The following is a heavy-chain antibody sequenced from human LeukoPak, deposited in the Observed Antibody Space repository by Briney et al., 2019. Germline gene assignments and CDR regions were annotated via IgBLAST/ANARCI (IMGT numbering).Heavy chain of an antibody. CDR3: ARVHPRSFDYDILTGPSRVEFDP. J-gene: IGHJ5*02. Sequence: SETLSLTCTVSGGSISSGGYYWSWIRQHPGKGLEWIGYIYYVGSTYYNPSLKSRVTISVDTSKNQFSLKLSSVTAADTAVYYCARVHPRSFDYDILTGPSRVEFDPWGQGTLVTVSS. V-gene: IGHV4-31*03. D-gene: IGHD3-9*01. CDR2: IYYVGST. CDR1: GGSISSGGYY.